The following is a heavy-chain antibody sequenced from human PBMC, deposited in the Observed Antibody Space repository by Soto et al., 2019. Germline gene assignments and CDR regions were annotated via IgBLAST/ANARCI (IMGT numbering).Heavy chain of an antibody. D-gene: IGHD6-19*01. CDR1: GLSITDSEMG. Sequence: QVTLKESGPVLVKPTGTLTLRCTVSGLSITDSEMGVSWIRQPPGQPLEWLAHIDSSGEKAYRTFLKSRLAISKDTSKSQIVLTMTNMDPADTATYYCARRHLAVAVSPWFDPWGQGIPVTVSS. V-gene: IGHV2-26*01. CDR2: IDSSGEK. CDR3: ARRHLAVAVSPWFDP. J-gene: IGHJ5*02.